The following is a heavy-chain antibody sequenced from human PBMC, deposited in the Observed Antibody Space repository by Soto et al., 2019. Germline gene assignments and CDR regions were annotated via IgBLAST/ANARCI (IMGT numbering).Heavy chain of an antibody. CDR2: IYYTGTT. V-gene: IGHV4-59*01. D-gene: IGHD5-12*01. Sequence: SETLSLTCTVSGVSISSSYWSWIRQSPGTGLEWIGSIYYTGTTNYNPSLKRRVTISLDTAKNQFSLNVNSLTTADTAVYFCARGGNRYSNTASGVGGFDFWGQGTLVTVSS. J-gene: IGHJ4*02. CDR1: GVSISSSY. CDR3: ARGGNRYSNTASGVGGFDF.